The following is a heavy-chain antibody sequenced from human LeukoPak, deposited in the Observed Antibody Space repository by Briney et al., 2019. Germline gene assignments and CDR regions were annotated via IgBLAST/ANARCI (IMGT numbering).Heavy chain of an antibody. CDR1: GGSISSSNW. V-gene: IGHV4-4*02. Sequence: SGTLSLTCAVSGGSISSSNWWSWVRQPPGKGLEWIGEIYHSGSTNYNPSLKSRVTISVDKSKNQFSLKLSSVTAADTAVYYCARQRERRVGWFDPWGQGTLVTVSS. D-gene: IGHD1-1*01. CDR3: ARQRERRVGWFDP. J-gene: IGHJ5*02. CDR2: IYHSGST.